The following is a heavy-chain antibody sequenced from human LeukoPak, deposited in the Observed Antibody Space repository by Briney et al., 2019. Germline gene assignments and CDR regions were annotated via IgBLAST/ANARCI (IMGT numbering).Heavy chain of an antibody. CDR3: ASLQSYGYDFSDY. CDR1: GASISSSY. J-gene: IGHJ4*02. CDR2: IYYTGST. V-gene: IGHV4-59*08. D-gene: IGHD3-16*01. Sequence: SSETLSLTCTVSGASISSSYWSWIRQPPGKGLEWIGYIYYTGSTTYNPSLKGRVTMSIDTSKSQFSLKLSSVTAADTAVYYCASLQSYGYDFSDYWGQGTLVTVSS.